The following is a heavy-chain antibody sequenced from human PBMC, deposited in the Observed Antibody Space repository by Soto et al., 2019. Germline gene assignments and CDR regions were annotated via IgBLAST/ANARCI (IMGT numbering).Heavy chain of an antibody. V-gene: IGHV3-30*18. J-gene: IGHJ6*02. CDR1: GFTFSNYG. D-gene: IGHD2-8*01. CDR3: AKANRGSPPV. Sequence: VQLVESGGGVVQPGRSLRLSCAASGFTFSNYGMHWLRQAPGKGLEWVAVISYDGSKKNYADSVKGRFTISRDDSNNTLYLQMNSLRTADTAVYYCAKANRGSPPVWGQGTTVTVSS. CDR2: ISYDGSKK.